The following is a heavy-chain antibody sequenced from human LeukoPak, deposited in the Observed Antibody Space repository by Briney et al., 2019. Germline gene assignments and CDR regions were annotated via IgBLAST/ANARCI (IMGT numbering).Heavy chain of an antibody. D-gene: IGHD2-15*01. CDR1: GFTFSSYA. Sequence: GGSLRLSCAASGFTFSSYAMSWVRQAPGKGLEWVSAISGSGGSTYYADSVKGRFTISRDNSKNTLYLQMNSLRAEDTAVYYCAKGICSGGSCYWGPSDAFDIWGQGTMVTVSS. CDR2: ISGSGGST. CDR3: AKGICSGGSCYWGPSDAFDI. J-gene: IGHJ3*02. V-gene: IGHV3-23*01.